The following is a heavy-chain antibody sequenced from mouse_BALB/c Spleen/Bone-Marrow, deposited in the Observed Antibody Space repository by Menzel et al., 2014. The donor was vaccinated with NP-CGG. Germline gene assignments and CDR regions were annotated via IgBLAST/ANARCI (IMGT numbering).Heavy chain of an antibody. CDR3: ARGVYYDYDVWFAN. V-gene: IGHV1S29*02. CDR1: GYTFTDYN. Sequence: EVQGVESGPELVKPGASVKISCEASGYTFTDYNMHWVKQNHGKSLEWIGYIYPYNGNTGYNQKFKSKATLTVDNSSSTAYMELRSLTSEDSAVYYCARGVYYDYDVWFANWGQGTLVTVSA. CDR2: IYPYNGNT. D-gene: IGHD2-4*01. J-gene: IGHJ3*01.